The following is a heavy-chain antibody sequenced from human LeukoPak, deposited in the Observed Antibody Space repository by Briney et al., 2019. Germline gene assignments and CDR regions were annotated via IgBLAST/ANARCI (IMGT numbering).Heavy chain of an antibody. CDR1: GFTFSSYG. Sequence: PGGSLRLSCAASGFTFSSYGMHWVRQAPGKGLEWVAVISYDGSNKYYADSVKGRFTISRDNSKNTLYLQMNSLRAEDAAVYYCARVEYNWNDLKIDYWGQGTLVTVSS. V-gene: IGHV3-30*03. J-gene: IGHJ4*02. CDR2: ISYDGSNK. D-gene: IGHD1-1*01. CDR3: ARVEYNWNDLKIDY.